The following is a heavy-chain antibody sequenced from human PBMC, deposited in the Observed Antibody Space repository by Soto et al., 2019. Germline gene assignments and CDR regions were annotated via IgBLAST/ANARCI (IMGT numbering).Heavy chain of an antibody. V-gene: IGHV3-33*01. CDR3: ARNAAAGPDYYYYGMDV. Sequence: QVQLVESGGGVVQPGRSLRLSCAASGFTFSSYGMHWVRQAPGKGLEWVAVIWYDGSNKYYADSVKGRFTISRDNSKNTLYLQMNRLRAEDTAVYYCARNAAAGPDYYYYGMDVWGQGTTVTVSS. CDR2: IWYDGSNK. D-gene: IGHD6-13*01. J-gene: IGHJ6*02. CDR1: GFTFSSYG.